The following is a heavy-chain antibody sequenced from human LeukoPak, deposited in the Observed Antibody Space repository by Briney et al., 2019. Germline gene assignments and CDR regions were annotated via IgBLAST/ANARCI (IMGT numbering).Heavy chain of an antibody. D-gene: IGHD1-14*01. J-gene: IGHJ4*02. CDR1: GGSFSGYY. Sequence: SETLSLTCAVYGGSFSGYYWSWIRQPPGKGLEWIGEINHSGSTNYNPSLKSRVTISVDTSKNQFSLKLSSVTAADMAVYYCARLSGTHYEAIDYWGQGTLVTVSS. V-gene: IGHV4-34*01. CDR3: ARLSGTHYEAIDY. CDR2: INHSGST.